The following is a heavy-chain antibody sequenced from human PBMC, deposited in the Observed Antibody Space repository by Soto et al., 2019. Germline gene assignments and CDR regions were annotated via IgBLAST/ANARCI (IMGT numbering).Heavy chain of an antibody. J-gene: IGHJ6*02. CDR1: GGSISSYY. CDR2: IYYSGST. CDR3: ARDSYSSGWALDYYGMDV. V-gene: IGHV4-59*01. D-gene: IGHD6-19*01. Sequence: LSLTCTVSGGSISSYYWSWIRQPPGKGLEWIGYIYYSGSTNYNPSLKSRVTISVDTSKNQFSLKLSSVTAADTAVYYCARDSYSSGWALDYYGMDVWGQGTTVTVSS.